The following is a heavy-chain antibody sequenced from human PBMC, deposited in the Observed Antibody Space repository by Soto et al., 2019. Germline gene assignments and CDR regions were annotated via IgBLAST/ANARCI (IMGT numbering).Heavy chain of an antibody. J-gene: IGHJ5*02. V-gene: IGHV4-59*01. CDR3: AREKITMTSKGNWFDP. D-gene: IGHD3-22*01. CDR1: GGSISSYY. Sequence: SETLSLTCTVSGGSISSYYWSWIRPPPGKGLEWIGYIYYSGSTNYNPSLKSRVTISVDTSKNQFSLKLSSVTAADTAVYYCAREKITMTSKGNWFDPWGQGTLVTVSS. CDR2: IYYSGST.